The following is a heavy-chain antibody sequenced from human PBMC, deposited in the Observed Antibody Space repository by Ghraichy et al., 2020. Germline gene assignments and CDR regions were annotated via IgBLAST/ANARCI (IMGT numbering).Heavy chain of an antibody. CDR1: GGSFSGYY. J-gene: IGHJ4*02. CDR2: INHSGST. Sequence: SETLSLTCAVYGGSFSGYYWSWIRQPPGKGLEWIGEINHSGSTNYNPSLKSRVTISVDTSKNQFSLKLSSVTAADTAVYYCASRDSSVAIDYWGQGTLVTVSS. CDR3: ASRDSSVAIDY. V-gene: IGHV4-34*01. D-gene: IGHD6-19*01.